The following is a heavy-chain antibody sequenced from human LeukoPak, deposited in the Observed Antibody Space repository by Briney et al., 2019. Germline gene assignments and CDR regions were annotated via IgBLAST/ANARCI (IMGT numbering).Heavy chain of an antibody. V-gene: IGHV4-34*01. CDR1: GGSFSGYY. D-gene: IGHD6-19*01. CDR3: ARGGSSGWYDDWFDP. J-gene: IGHJ5*02. CDR2: INHSGST. Sequence: SETLSLTCAVYGGSFSGYYWSWIRQPPGKGLEWIGEINHSGSTNYNPSLKSRVTISVDTSKNQFSLKLSSVTAAETAVYYCARGGSSGWYDDWFDPWGQGTLVTVSS.